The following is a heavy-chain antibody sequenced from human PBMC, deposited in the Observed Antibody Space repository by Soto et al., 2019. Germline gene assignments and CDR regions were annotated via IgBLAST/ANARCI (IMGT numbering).Heavy chain of an antibody. V-gene: IGHV3-23*01. J-gene: IGHJ3*02. Sequence: GGSLRLSCSASGFTFSSYAMSWVRQAPGKGLEWVSAISGSGGSTYYADSVKGRFTISRDNSKNTLYLQMNSLRAEDTAVYYCAKSDYDFWSGYYSAAFDIWGQGTMVTVSS. CDR2: ISGSGGST. CDR3: AKSDYDFWSGYYSAAFDI. CDR1: GFTFSSYA. D-gene: IGHD3-3*01.